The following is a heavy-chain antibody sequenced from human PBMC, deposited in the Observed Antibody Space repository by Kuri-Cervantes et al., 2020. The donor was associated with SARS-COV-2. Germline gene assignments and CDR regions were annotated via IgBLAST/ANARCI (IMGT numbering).Heavy chain of an antibody. D-gene: IGHD2-21*01. J-gene: IGHJ4*02. CDR2: IYYSGTT. V-gene: IGHV4-59*12. CDR1: GGSLTNYY. CDR3: ARDLWGGDY. Sequence: SETLSLTCTVSGGSLTNYYWTWIRRTPGKGLEWIGYIYYSGTTESNPSLKSRVTMSVDASKNQFSLRLNSVTAADTAIYYCARDLWGGDYWGQGILVTVSS.